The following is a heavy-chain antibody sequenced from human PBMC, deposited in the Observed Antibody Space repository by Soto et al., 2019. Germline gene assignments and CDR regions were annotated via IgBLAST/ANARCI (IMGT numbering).Heavy chain of an antibody. CDR1: GFTFSSYA. V-gene: IGHV3-23*01. D-gene: IGHD3-9*01. CDR2: ISGSGGST. Sequence: PGGSLRLSCAASGFTFSSYAMSWVRQAPGKGLEWVSAISGSGGSTYYADSVKGRFTISRDNSKNTLYLQMNSLRAEDTAVYYCAKDGPFDILTGSPPINWFDPWGQGTLVTVSS. CDR3: AKDGPFDILTGSPPINWFDP. J-gene: IGHJ5*02.